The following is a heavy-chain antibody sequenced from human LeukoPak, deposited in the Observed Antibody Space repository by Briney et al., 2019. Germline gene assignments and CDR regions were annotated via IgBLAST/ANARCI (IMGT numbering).Heavy chain of an antibody. CDR3: ARHWAYCSGGTCYSFDD. D-gene: IGHD2-15*01. CDR2: IYYSGST. CDR1: GGSISSSSHY. J-gene: IGHJ5*02. Sequence: NTSETLSLTCIVSGGSISSSSHYWGWIRQPPGKGLEWIGSIYYSGSTYYSPSLKSRVTISVDTSKNQFSLKLRSVTAADTGVYHCARHWAYCSGGTCYSFDDWGQGTLVTVSS. V-gene: IGHV4-39*01.